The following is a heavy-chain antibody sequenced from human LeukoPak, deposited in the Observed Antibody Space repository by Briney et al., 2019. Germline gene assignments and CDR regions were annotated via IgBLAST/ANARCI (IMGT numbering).Heavy chain of an antibody. J-gene: IGHJ5*02. V-gene: IGHV3-23*01. D-gene: IGHD3-9*01. Sequence: GGSLRLSCAASGFTFSSYAMSWVRQAPGKGLEWVSAISGSGGSTYYADSVKGRFTISRDNSKNTLYLQMNSLRAEDTAVYYCARGSSLRYFDWLFPRDGWFDPWGQGTLVTVSS. CDR3: ARGSSLRYFDWLFPRDGWFDP. CDR1: GFTFSSYA. CDR2: ISGSGGST.